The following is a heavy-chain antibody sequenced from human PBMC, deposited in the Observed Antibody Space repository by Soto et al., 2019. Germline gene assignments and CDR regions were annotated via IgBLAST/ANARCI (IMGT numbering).Heavy chain of an antibody. J-gene: IGHJ6*03. CDR3: ARMVRGSNIDYYHYMDV. V-gene: IGHV1-18*01. CDR2: ISAYNGDT. CDR1: GYTFTSHG. Sequence: QVQLVQSGGEVRKPGASVKVSCKASGYTFTSHGISWVRQAPGQGLEWMGWISAYNGDTNYAQKLQGRVTVTTDRSTSTAYMELRSLRSEDTAVYYCARMVRGSNIDYYHYMDVWGNGTTVTVSS. D-gene: IGHD3-10*01.